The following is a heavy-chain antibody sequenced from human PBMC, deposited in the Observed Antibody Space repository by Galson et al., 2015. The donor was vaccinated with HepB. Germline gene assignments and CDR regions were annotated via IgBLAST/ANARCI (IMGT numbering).Heavy chain of an antibody. CDR3: VRPRVRTEVDY. V-gene: IGHV2-5*02. Sequence: PALVKPTQTLTLTCTFSGFSLSTSGVNVGWIRQPPGEALEWLALINGDDNKYYSPSLTSRLTITKDTSKNQVVLTVTNVDPVDTATYYCVRPRVRTEVDYWGQGTLVTVSS. CDR1: GFSLSTSGVN. J-gene: IGHJ4*02. CDR2: INGDDNK. D-gene: IGHD2-21*01.